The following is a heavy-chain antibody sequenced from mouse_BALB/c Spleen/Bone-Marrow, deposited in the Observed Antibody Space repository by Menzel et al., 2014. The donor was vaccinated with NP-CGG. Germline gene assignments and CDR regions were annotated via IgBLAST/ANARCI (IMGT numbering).Heavy chain of an antibody. CDR3: ARRSQGYAMDY. CDR1: GFSLTSYG. J-gene: IGHJ4*01. V-gene: IGHV2-9*02. CDR2: IWAGGST. D-gene: IGHD2-14*01. Sequence: VHLVESGPGLVAPSQSLSITCTVSGFSLTSYGVHWVRQPPGKGLEWLGVIWAGGSTNYNSALMSRLSISEDNSKSQVFLKMNSLQTDDTAMYYCARRSQGYAMDYWGQATSVTVSS.